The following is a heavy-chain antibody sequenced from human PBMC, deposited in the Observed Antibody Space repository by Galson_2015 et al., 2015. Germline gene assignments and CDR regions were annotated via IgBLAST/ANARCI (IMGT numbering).Heavy chain of an antibody. CDR3: ARAYHSSELYFDY. D-gene: IGHD6-19*01. CDR2: IYSGGST. V-gene: IGHV3-53*01. CDR1: GFTVSSNY. J-gene: IGHJ4*02. Sequence: SLRLSCAASGFTVSSNYMSWVRQAPGKGLEWVSVIYSGGSTYYADSVKGRFTISRDNSKNTLYLRMNSLRAEDTAVYYCARAYHSSELYFDYWGQGTLVTVSS.